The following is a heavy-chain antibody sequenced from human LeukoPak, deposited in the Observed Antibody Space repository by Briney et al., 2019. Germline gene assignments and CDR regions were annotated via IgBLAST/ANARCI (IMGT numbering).Heavy chain of an antibody. CDR2: IYPGDSDT. Sequence: GESLQISCKGSGYSFTNYWIGWGRQMPGKGLEWMGTIYPGDSDTRYRPSFQGQVTISADKSISTAYLQWSSLMASDTAMYYCARLGVEAYDSSGYYYFDYWGQGALVTVSS. V-gene: IGHV5-51*01. D-gene: IGHD3-22*01. J-gene: IGHJ4*02. CDR3: ARLGVEAYDSSGYYYFDY. CDR1: GYSFTNYW.